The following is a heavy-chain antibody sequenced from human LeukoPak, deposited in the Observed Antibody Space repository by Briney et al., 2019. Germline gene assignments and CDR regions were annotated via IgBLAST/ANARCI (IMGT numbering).Heavy chain of an antibody. CDR2: ISSSSSTR. CDR1: GFTFSSYR. V-gene: IGHV3-48*02. Sequence: GGSLRLSCAASGFTFSSYRTNWVRQAPGKGLEWVSYISSSSSTRHYADSVKVRFTISRDNAKNSLYLQMNSLRDEDTAVYYCARGLYGMDVWGQGTTVTVSS. J-gene: IGHJ6*02. CDR3: ARGLYGMDV.